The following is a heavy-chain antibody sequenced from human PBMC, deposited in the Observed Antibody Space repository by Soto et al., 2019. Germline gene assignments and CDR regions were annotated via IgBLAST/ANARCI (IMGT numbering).Heavy chain of an antibody. V-gene: IGHV1-69*13. CDR2: IIPIFGTA. D-gene: IGHD6-6*01. Sequence: ASVKVSCKASGGTFSSYAISWVRQAPGQGLEWMGGIIPIFGTANYAQKFQGRVTITADESTSTAYMELSSLRSEDTAVYYCATYSSSRYYYYYGMDVWGQGTTVTVSS. CDR3: ATYSSSRYYYYYGMDV. J-gene: IGHJ6*02. CDR1: GGTFSSYA.